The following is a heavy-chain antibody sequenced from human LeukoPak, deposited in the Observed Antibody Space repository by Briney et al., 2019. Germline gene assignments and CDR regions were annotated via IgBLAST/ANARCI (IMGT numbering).Heavy chain of an antibody. V-gene: IGHV3-53*01. CDR3: ARDFGDSERGFDY. CDR2: IYSDGTT. D-gene: IGHD4-17*01. J-gene: IGHJ4*02. Sequence: PGGSLRLSCAVSGFSVSRNYMSWVRQAPGKGLEWVSLIYSDGTTYYADSVKGRFTISKDNSKNMLYLQMNSLRGEDTAIYYCARDFGDSERGFDYWGQGTPVTVSS. CDR1: GFSVSRNY.